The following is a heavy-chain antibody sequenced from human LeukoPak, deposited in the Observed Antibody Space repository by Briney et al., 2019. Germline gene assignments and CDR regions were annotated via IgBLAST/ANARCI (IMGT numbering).Heavy chain of an antibody. Sequence: GGSLRLSCAASGFTFSTYSMRWVRQAPGKGLEWVSYISSRGSYTYYADSVKGRFTISRDNAKNSLYLQMNSLRAEDTAVYYCARIVAFDIWGQGTMVTVSS. CDR3: ARIVAFDI. D-gene: IGHD2-15*01. CDR2: ISSRGSYT. V-gene: IGHV3-21*06. CDR1: GFTFSTYS. J-gene: IGHJ3*02.